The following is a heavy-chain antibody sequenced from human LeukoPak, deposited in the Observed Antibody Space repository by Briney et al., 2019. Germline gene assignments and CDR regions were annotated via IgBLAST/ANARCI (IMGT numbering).Heavy chain of an antibody. Sequence: SETLSLTCTVSGGSISSGGYYWSWIRQHPGKGLEWIGYIYYRGSTYYNPSLKSRVTISVDTSKNQFSLKLSSVTAADTAVYYCARVVNPYYFDYWGQGTLVTVSS. V-gene: IGHV4-31*03. J-gene: IGHJ4*02. D-gene: IGHD3-22*01. CDR3: ARVVNPYYFDY. CDR2: IYYRGST. CDR1: GGSISSGGYY.